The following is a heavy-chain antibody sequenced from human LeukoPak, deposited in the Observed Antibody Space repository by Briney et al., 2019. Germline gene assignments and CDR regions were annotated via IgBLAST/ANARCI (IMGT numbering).Heavy chain of an antibody. Sequence: GGSLRLSCAASGFTFSSYEMNWVRQAPGKGLEWVAFIRYDGSNKYYADSVKGRFTISRDNSKNTLYLQMNSLRAEDTAVYYCARGRVVVTAQFRAGIDFWGQGTLVTVSS. CDR1: GFTFSSYE. D-gene: IGHD2-21*02. J-gene: IGHJ4*02. V-gene: IGHV3-30*02. CDR2: IRYDGSNK. CDR3: ARGRVVVTAQFRAGIDF.